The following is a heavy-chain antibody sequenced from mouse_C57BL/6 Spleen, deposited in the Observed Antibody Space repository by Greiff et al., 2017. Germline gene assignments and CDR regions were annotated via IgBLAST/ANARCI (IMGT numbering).Heavy chain of an antibody. CDR2: INPYNGGT. J-gene: IGHJ2*01. V-gene: IGHV1-19*01. Sequence: VQLQQSGPVLVKPGASVKMSCKASGYTFTDYYMNWVKQSHGKSLEWIGVINPYNGGTSYNQKFKGKATLTVDKSSSTAYMELNSLTSEDSAVYYCAREGLTEGDFDYWGQGTTLTVSS. CDR1: GYTFTDYY. D-gene: IGHD4-1*01. CDR3: AREGLTEGDFDY.